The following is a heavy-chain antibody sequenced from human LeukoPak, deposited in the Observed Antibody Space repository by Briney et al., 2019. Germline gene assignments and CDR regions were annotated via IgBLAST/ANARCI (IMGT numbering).Heavy chain of an antibody. V-gene: IGHV3-23*01. CDR3: AKDRAVVPAAPVDY. J-gene: IGHJ4*02. CDR1: GFTFSSYA. D-gene: IGHD2-2*01. Sequence: PGGSLRLSCAASGFTFSSYAMSWVRQAPGKGLEWVSGVTGGGGGIYYGDSVKGRFTISRDNSKNTLHLQMNSLRVEDTAVYYCAKDRAVVPAAPVDYWGQGTLVTVSS. CDR2: VTGGGGGI.